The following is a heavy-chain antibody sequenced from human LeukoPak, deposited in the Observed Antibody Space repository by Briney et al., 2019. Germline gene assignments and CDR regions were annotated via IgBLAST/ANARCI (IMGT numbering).Heavy chain of an antibody. D-gene: IGHD5-18*01. CDR3: ASLPGGYSYGYPFDY. CDR1: GGSISSSNYC. Sequence: SETLSLTCTVSGGSISSSNYCWGWIRQPPGKGLQWIGSIYYTGGTYYNPSLKSRLTVSVDTSKNQFSLKLSSVTAADTAVYYCASLPGGYSYGYPFDYWGQETLVTVSS. CDR2: IYYTGGT. V-gene: IGHV4-39*01. J-gene: IGHJ4*02.